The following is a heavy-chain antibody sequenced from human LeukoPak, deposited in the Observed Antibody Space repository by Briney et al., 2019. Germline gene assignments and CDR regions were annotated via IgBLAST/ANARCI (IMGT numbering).Heavy chain of an antibody. J-gene: IGHJ6*02. Sequence: PSGTLSLTCAVSGGSISSSNWWSWVRQPPGKGLEWIGEIYHSGSTNYNPSLKSRVTISVDKSKNQFSLKLSSVTAADTAVYYCARWNGASGYSGYDAYYYYGMDVWGQGTTVTVSS. CDR1: GGSISSSNW. D-gene: IGHD5-12*01. CDR2: IYHSGST. CDR3: ARWNGASGYSGYDAYYYYGMDV. V-gene: IGHV4-4*02.